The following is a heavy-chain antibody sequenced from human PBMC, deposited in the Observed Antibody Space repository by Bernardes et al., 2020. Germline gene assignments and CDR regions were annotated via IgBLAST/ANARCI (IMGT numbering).Heavy chain of an antibody. Sequence: SGPTLVKPTQTLTLTCTFSGFSLSSRGVGVGWIRQPPGKALEWLALIYWNGDKRYSPFLKHRLTITKGTPENQVVLTMTDMDPVDTGRYFCAHDDTHPATNYGLDVWSEGTTVTVSS. J-gene: IGHJ6*04. CDR3: AHDDTHPATNYGLDV. CDR2: IYWNGDK. V-gene: IGHV2-5*01. D-gene: IGHD1-26*01. CDR1: GFSLSSRGVG.